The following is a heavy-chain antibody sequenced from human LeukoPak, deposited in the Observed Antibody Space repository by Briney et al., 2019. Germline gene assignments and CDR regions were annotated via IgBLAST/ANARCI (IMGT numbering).Heavy chain of an antibody. CDR3: ARESHYCSSTSCQGGAFDI. CDR1: GGTFSSYA. CDR2: ISAYNGNT. Sequence: GASVKVSCKASGGTFSSYAISWVRQAPGQGLEWMGWISAYNGNTNYAQKLQGRVTMTTDTSTSTAYMELRSLRSDDTAVYYCARESHYCSSTSCQGGAFDIWGQGTMVTVSS. V-gene: IGHV1-18*01. D-gene: IGHD2-2*01. J-gene: IGHJ3*02.